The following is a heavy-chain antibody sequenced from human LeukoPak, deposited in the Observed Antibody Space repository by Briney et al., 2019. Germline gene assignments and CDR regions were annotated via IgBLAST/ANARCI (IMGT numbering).Heavy chain of an antibody. J-gene: IGHJ6*03. CDR1: GFTFDDYA. V-gene: IGHV3-9*01. CDR3: AREPGDSSSWYMDYYYYYYMDV. Sequence: GGSLRLSCAASGFTFDDYAMHWVRQAPGKGLEWVSGISWNSGSIGYADSVKGRFTISRDNAKNSLYLQMNSLRAEDTAVYYCAREPGDSSSWYMDYYYYYYMDVWGKGTTVTISS. CDR2: ISWNSGSI. D-gene: IGHD6-13*01.